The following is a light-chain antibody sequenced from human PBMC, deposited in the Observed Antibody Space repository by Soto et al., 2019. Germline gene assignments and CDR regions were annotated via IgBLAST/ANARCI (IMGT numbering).Light chain of an antibody. Sequence: DIVMTQSPDSLAVSLGERATINCKSSQSVLYSSNNKNYLAWYQQKPGQPPKLLIYWASTRESGVPDRFSGGGSGTDFTLTISSLQAEDVAVYYCQQYNNWPSGLTFGGGTKVDIK. V-gene: IGKV4-1*01. CDR2: WAS. J-gene: IGKJ4*01. CDR1: QSVLYSSNNKNY. CDR3: QQYNNWPSGLT.